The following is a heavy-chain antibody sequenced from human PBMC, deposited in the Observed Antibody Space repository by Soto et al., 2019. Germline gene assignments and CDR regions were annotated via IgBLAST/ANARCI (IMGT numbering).Heavy chain of an antibody. CDR3: ARVSGYREISGLYYYYYYGMDF. CDR1: GYTFTSYY. V-gene: IGHV1-46*01. J-gene: IGHJ6*02. Sequence: GASVKVSCKASGYTFTSYYMHWVRQAPGQGLEWMGIINPSGGSTSYAQKFQGRVTMTRDTSTSTVYMELSSLRSEDTAVYYCARVSGYREISGLYYYYYYGMDFWGPGTTVTVSS. D-gene: IGHD6-19*01. CDR2: INPSGGST.